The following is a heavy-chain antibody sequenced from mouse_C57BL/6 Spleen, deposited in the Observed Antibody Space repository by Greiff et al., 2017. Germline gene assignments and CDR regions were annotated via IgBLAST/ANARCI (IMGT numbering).Heavy chain of an antibody. V-gene: IGHV5-4*01. CDR3: AREHYGSSWGFAY. CDR1: GFTFSSYA. J-gene: IGHJ3*01. Sequence: EVNVVESGGGLVKPGGSLKLSCAASGFTFSSYAMSWVRQTPEKRLEWVATISDGGSYTYYPDNVKGRFTISRDNAKNNLYLQMSHLKSEDTAMYYCAREHYGSSWGFAYWGQGTLVTVSA. D-gene: IGHD1-1*01. CDR2: ISDGGSYT.